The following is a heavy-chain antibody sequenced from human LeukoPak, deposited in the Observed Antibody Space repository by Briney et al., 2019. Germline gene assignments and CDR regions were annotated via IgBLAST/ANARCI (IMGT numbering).Heavy chain of an antibody. CDR1: GYSLTDYS. J-gene: IGHJ4*01. D-gene: IGHD1-1*01. CDR2: IKPNGGGT. CDR3: ARDRNNNWWGGSDY. V-gene: IGHV1-2*02. Sequence: ASVKVSCKASGYSLTDYSIHWVRQGQAPGQGLEWMGWIKPNGGGTKFTQKFQGRVTLTSDTSSSTVYMELNWLTSDDTAIYYCARDRNNNWWGGSDYWGHGTLVTVSS.